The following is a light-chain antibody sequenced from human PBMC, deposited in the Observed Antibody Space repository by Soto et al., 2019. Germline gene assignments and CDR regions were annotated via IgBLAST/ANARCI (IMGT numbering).Light chain of an antibody. V-gene: IGKV3-20*01. CDR2: AAS. CDR3: QQYGSSPPWT. CDR1: QSVTYRY. Sequence: ETVLTQSPGTLALSPGERVTLSCRASQSVTYRYLAWYQQKPGQAPRLLIYAASTRATGIPDRFSGSGSGTDFTLTISRLEPEDFAVYYCQQYGSSPPWTFGQGTKVDIK. J-gene: IGKJ1*01.